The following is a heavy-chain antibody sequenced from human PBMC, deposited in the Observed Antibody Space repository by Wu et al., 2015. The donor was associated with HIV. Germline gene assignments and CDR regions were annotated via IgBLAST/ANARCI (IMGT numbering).Heavy chain of an antibody. CDR3: AAGWYSSSWYNYYYGMDV. D-gene: IGHD6-13*01. CDR2: IVVGSGNT. V-gene: IGHV1-58*02. J-gene: IGHJ6*02. CDR1: GFTFTSSA. Sequence: QMQLVQSGPEVKKPGTSVKVSCKASGFTFTSSAMQWVRQARGQRLEWIGWIVVGSGNTNYAQKFQERVTITRDMSTSTAYMELSSLRSEDTAVYYCAAGWYSSSWYNYYYGMDVWGQGTTVTVSS.